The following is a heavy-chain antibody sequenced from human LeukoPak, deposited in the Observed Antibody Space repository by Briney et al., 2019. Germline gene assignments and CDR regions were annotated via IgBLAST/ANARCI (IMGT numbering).Heavy chain of an antibody. J-gene: IGHJ4*02. Sequence: GAAVKVSCKASGYTFTSYGISWVRQAPGQGLEWMGLISAYNGNTHYAQKPQGRVTMTTDTTTSTGYIEMRTVRSDDTAVYYCARNDPHSSGWPVDYWGQGTLVTVSS. CDR3: ARNDPHSSGWPVDY. CDR1: GYTFTSYG. D-gene: IGHD6-19*01. CDR2: ISAYNGNT. V-gene: IGHV1-18*01.